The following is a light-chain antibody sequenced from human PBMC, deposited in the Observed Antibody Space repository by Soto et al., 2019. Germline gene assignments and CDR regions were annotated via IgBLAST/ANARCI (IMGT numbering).Light chain of an antibody. CDR2: AAS. Sequence: AIRMTQSPSSFSASTGDRVTITCRASQGIGSYLAWYQQKSGTAPKLLIYAASTLQSGIPSRFSGSGSGTDFTLTISCLQSEDFATYYCQQYDNLPLTFGGGTKVEIK. J-gene: IGKJ4*01. CDR1: QGIGSY. CDR3: QQYDNLPLT. V-gene: IGKV1-8*01.